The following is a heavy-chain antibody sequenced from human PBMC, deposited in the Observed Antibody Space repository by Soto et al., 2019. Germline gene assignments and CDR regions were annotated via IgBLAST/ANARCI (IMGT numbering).Heavy chain of an antibody. CDR1: GFTFGIYA. J-gene: IGHJ6*03. D-gene: IGHD4-17*01. CDR3: AKALRPSVNFFYYMDV. Sequence: EVQLLESGGGLVQPGGSLRLSCVVSGFTFGIYAMSWVRQAPEKGPEWVAILGGNGFTTYYADYVKGRFTISGDKSKSTLVLQMNSLRADDPGVYYCAKALRPSVNFFYYMDVWGRGTSVTVSS. V-gene: IGHV3-23*01. CDR2: LGGNGFTT.